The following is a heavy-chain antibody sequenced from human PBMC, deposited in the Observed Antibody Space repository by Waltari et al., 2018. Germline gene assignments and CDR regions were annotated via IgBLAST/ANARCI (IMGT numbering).Heavy chain of an antibody. CDR1: GGSLRRSGSY. V-gene: IGHV4-39*01. CDR3: ARQSYYDESGHD. CDR2: IYYSGTT. J-gene: IGHJ4*02. Sequence: QLELQASGPGLVKPSETLSLTCSVSGGSLRRSGSYWVWIRQPPGKGLEWIGSIYYSGTTYYNPSLNSRVTISVDTSKNQFSLKRTSVTAADTAMYFCARQSYYDESGHDWGQGTLVTVSS. D-gene: IGHD3-22*01.